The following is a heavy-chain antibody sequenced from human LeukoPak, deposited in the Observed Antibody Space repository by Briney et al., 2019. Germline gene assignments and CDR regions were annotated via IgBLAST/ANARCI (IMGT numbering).Heavy chain of an antibody. CDR1: GGSINSGDFY. D-gene: IGHD2-2*01. Sequence: ASETLSLTCTVSGGSINSGDFYWSWIRQHPGKGLEWIGYIYYNGSTYYNPSLKSRVTISVDSPKNQFSLKLGSVTAADTAVYYCASLGYCSSTSCYSYYYYYMDVWGKGTTVTVSS. V-gene: IGHV4-31*03. CDR2: IYYNGST. J-gene: IGHJ6*03. CDR3: ASLGYCSSTSCYSYYYYYMDV.